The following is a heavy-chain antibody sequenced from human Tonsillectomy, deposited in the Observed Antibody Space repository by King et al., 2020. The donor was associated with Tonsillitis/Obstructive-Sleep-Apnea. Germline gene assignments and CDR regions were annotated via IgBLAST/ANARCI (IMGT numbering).Heavy chain of an antibody. CDR1: GFTFDDYA. Sequence: VQLVESGGGLVQPGRSLRLSCAASGFTFDDYAMHWVRQAPGKGLEWVSGISWNSGSIGYADSVKGRFTISRDNAKNSLYLQTNSLRAEDTALYYCAKARTYSGYVYFDYWGQGTLVTVSS. J-gene: IGHJ4*02. CDR3: AKARTYSGYVYFDY. CDR2: ISWNSGSI. D-gene: IGHD5-12*01. V-gene: IGHV3-9*01.